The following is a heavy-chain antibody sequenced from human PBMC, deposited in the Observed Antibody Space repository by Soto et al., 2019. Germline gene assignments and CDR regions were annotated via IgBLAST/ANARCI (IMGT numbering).Heavy chain of an antibody. CDR2: IYWDEDN. Sequence: QITLKESGPTLVKPTQTLTLTCTFSGFSLTTRGVAVGWFRQPPGKALEWLALIYWDEDNWYSPSLKSRLTITDDTSKHQVVLTMTNMDPVYTATYYCAHRPRGYAYYFDYWGQGTLVTVSS. V-gene: IGHV2-5*02. D-gene: IGHD5-12*01. J-gene: IGHJ4*02. CDR1: GFSLTTRGVA. CDR3: AHRPRGYAYYFDY.